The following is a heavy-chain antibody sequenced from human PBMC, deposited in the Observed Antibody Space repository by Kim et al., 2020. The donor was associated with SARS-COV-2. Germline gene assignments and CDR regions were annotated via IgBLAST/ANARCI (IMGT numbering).Heavy chain of an antibody. Sequence: GGSLRLSCAASGFTFSSYSMNWVRQAPGKGLEWVSSISSSSSYIYYADSVKGRFTISRDNAKNSLYLQMNSLRAEDTAVYYCAWTGIAVAGTPPDYWGQGTLVTVSS. J-gene: IGHJ4*02. D-gene: IGHD6-19*01. CDR2: ISSSSSYI. CDR1: GFTFSSYS. CDR3: AWTGIAVAGTPPDY. V-gene: IGHV3-21*01.